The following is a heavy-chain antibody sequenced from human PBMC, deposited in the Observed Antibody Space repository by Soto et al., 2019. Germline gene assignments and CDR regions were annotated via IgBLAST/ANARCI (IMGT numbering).Heavy chain of an antibody. CDR2: IKSKTDGGTT. V-gene: IGHV3-15*07. CDR3: TTDSIAAAETQYYYYYYGMDV. Sequence: EVQLVESGGGLVKPGGSLRLSCAASGFTFSNAWMNWVRQAPGKGLEWVGRIKSKTDGGTTDYAAPVKGRFTISRDDSKNTLYLQMHRLKTEDAAVYYCTTDSIAAAETQYYYYYYGMDVWGQGTTVTVSS. J-gene: IGHJ6*02. D-gene: IGHD6-13*01. CDR1: GFTFSNAW.